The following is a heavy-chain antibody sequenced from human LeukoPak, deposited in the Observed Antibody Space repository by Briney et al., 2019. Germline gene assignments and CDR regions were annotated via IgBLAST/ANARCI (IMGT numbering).Heavy chain of an antibody. J-gene: IGHJ5*02. CDR2: INPSGGST. CDR3: ATNILVRDIINWFDP. CDR1: GYTFTSYY. Sequence: ASVKVSCKASGYTFTSYYMHWARQAPGQGLEWMGIINPSGGSTSYAQKFQGRVTMTRDMSTSTVYMELSSLSSLRYDDTAVYYCATNILVRDIINWFDPWGQGTLVTVSS. V-gene: IGHV1-46*01. D-gene: IGHD3-10*01.